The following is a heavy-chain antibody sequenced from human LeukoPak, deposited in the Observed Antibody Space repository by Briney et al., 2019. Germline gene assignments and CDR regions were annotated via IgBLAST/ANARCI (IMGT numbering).Heavy chain of an antibody. CDR2: IKQDGSEK. Sequence: GGSLRLSCAASGFTFSSYWMSWVRQAPGKGLEWVANIKQDGSEKYYVDSVKGRFTISRDNAKNSLYLQMNSLRAEDTAVYYCARVVVVAATEYCFDYWGQGTLVTVSS. CDR1: GFTFSSYW. J-gene: IGHJ4*02. D-gene: IGHD2-15*01. CDR3: ARVVVVAATEYCFDY. V-gene: IGHV3-7*01.